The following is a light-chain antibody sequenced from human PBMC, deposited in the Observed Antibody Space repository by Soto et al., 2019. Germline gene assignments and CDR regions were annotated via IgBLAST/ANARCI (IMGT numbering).Light chain of an antibody. J-gene: IGLJ1*01. CDR1: NIETKA. CDR2: YDS. CDR3: QVWDSGSDHYV. V-gene: IGLV3-21*04. Sequence: SYELTQPPSVSVAPGETARITCGGNNIETKAVHWYQQRPGQAPVLVIYYDSDRPSAIPERFSGSNSENTATLTISAVEAGDEADYYCQVWDSGSDHYVLGTGTKLTVL.